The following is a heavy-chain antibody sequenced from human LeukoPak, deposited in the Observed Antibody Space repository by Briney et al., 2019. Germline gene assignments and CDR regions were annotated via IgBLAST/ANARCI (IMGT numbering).Heavy chain of an antibody. CDR1: GYTFSSYG. J-gene: IGHJ4*02. CDR3: ARDLCSGGSCYFDY. CDR2: ISAYNGHT. V-gene: IGHV1-18*01. Sequence: ASVKVSCKASGYTFSSYGISWVRQAPGQGLEWLGWISAYNGHTNYAQKLQGRVSMTTDTPTSTAYMELWSLRSDDTAVYYCARDLCSGGSCYFDYWGQGTLVTVSS. D-gene: IGHD2-15*01.